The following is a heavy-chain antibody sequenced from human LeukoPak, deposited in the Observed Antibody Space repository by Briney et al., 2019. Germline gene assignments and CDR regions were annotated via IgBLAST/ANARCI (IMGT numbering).Heavy chain of an antibody. CDR3: ASGANFHTLSY. D-gene: IGHD2/OR15-2a*01. Sequence: SVKVSCKASGGTFSSYAISWVRQAPGQGLEWMGGIIPIFGTANYAQKFQGRVTITADESTSAAYMELSSLRSEDTAVYYCASGANFHTLSYWGQGTLVTVSS. CDR2: IIPIFGTA. V-gene: IGHV1-69*13. CDR1: GGTFSSYA. J-gene: IGHJ4*02.